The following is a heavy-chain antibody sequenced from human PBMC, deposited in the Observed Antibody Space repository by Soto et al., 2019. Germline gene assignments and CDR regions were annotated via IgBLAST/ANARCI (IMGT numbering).Heavy chain of an antibody. Sequence: QVTLKESGPVLVKPTETLTLTCTVSGFSLSNARMGVSWIRQPPGKALEWLAHIFSNDEKSYSTSLKSRLTISKDASKSQVVLTMTNMDPVDTATYYCGRSLNGPGGDAFDIWGQGTMVTVSS. J-gene: IGHJ3*02. D-gene: IGHD2-8*01. CDR1: GFSLSNARMG. CDR2: IFSNDEK. CDR3: GRSLNGPGGDAFDI. V-gene: IGHV2-26*01.